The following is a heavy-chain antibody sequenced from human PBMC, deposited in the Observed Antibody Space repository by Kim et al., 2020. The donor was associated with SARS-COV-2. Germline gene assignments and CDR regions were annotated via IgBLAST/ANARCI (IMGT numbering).Heavy chain of an antibody. D-gene: IGHD5-12*01. J-gene: IGHJ6*02. V-gene: IGHV3-7*03. CDR1: GFTFSSYW. CDR3: ARIDRYSGYDWGIYYYYGMDV. Sequence: GGSLRLSCAASGFTFSSYWMSWVRQAPGKGLEWVANIKQDGSEKYYVDSVKGRFTISRDNAKNSLYLQMNSLRAEDTAVYYCARIDRYSGYDWGIYYYYGMDVWGQGTTVTVSS. CDR2: IKQDGSEK.